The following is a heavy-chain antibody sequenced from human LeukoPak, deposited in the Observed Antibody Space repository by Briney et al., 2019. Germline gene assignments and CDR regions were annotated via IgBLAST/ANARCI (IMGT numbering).Heavy chain of an antibody. CDR2: IYYSGST. CDR3: AGSYRDGYSDYYYMDV. J-gene: IGHJ6*03. CDR1: GGSISSSSYY. Sequence: PSETLSLTCTVSGGSISSSSYYWGWIRQPPGKGLEWIGSIYYSGSTYYNPSLKSRVTISVDTSKNQFSLKLSSVTAADTAVYYCAGSYRDGYSDYYYMDVWGKGTTVTVSS. V-gene: IGHV4-39*07. D-gene: IGHD5-24*01.